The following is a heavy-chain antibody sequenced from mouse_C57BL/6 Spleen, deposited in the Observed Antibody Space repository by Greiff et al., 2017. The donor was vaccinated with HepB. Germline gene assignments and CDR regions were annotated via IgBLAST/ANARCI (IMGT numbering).Heavy chain of an antibody. Sequence: QVQLKESGAELARPGASVKMSCKASGYTFTSYTMHWVNQRPGQGLEWIGYINPSSGYTKYNQKFKDKATLTADKSSSTAYMQLSSLTSEDSAVYYCARDYGSSFDYWGQGTTLTVSS. CDR2: INPSSGYT. J-gene: IGHJ2*01. CDR1: GYTFTSYT. D-gene: IGHD1-1*01. V-gene: IGHV1-4*01. CDR3: ARDYGSSFDY.